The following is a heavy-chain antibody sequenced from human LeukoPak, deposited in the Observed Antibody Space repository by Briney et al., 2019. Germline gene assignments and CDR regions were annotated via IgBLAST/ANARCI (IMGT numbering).Heavy chain of an antibody. V-gene: IGHV4-30-4*01. CDR2: IYYSGST. D-gene: IGHD4-11*01. CDR1: GGSISSGDYY. J-gene: IGHJ6*02. Sequence: SETLSLTCTVSGGSISSGDYYWSWIRQPPGKGLEWIGYIYYSGSTYYNPSLNSRVTISVDTSKNQFSLKLSSVTAADTAVYYCARDTVTLPYYYYGMDVWGQGTTVTVSS. CDR3: ARDTVTLPYYYYGMDV.